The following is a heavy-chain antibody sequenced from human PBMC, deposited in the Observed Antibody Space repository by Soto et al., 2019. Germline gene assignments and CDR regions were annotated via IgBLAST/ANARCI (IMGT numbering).Heavy chain of an antibody. Sequence: QVQLVQSGAEVKKPGASVKVSCKASGYTFTSYAVTWVRQAPGQGLEWMGWISAYNGNTNYAQKLQGRATMTTDTSTSTAYMELRSLRSDDTAMYYCARDYCSGGSCYSYFQHWGQGTLVTVSS. CDR1: GYTFTSYA. D-gene: IGHD2-15*01. CDR2: ISAYNGNT. CDR3: ARDYCSGGSCYSYFQH. J-gene: IGHJ1*01. V-gene: IGHV1-18*01.